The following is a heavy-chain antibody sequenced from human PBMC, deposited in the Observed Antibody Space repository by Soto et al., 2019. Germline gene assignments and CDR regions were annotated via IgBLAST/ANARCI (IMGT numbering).Heavy chain of an antibody. J-gene: IGHJ1*01. V-gene: IGHV3-23*01. CDR2: ISGSGGST. Sequence: GGSLRLSCAASGFTFSSYAMSWVRQAPGKGLEWVSAISGSGGSTYYADSVKGRFTISRDNSKNTLYLQMNSLRAEDTAVYYCAKQGIVVVPAAINHEYFQHWGQGTLVTSPQ. D-gene: IGHD2-2*01. CDR3: AKQGIVVVPAAINHEYFQH. CDR1: GFTFSSYA.